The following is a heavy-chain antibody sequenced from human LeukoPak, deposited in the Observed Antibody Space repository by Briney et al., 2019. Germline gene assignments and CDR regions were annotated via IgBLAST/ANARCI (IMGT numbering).Heavy chain of an antibody. CDR3: SLYSGSYYELDY. V-gene: IGHV4-39*01. Sequence: SETLSLTCTVSGGSISSSSYYWGWIRQPPGKGLERIGSIYYSGSTYYNPSLKSRVTISVDTSKNQFSLKLSSVTAADTAVYYCSLYSGSYYELDYWGQGTLVTVSS. CDR1: GGSISSSSYY. J-gene: IGHJ4*02. CDR2: IYYSGST. D-gene: IGHD1-26*01.